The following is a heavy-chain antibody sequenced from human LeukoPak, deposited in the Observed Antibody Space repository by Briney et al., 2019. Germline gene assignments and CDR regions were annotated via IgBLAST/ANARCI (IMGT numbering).Heavy chain of an antibody. CDR2: VYTSGST. V-gene: IGHV4-4*07. J-gene: IGHJ3*01. CDR1: GGSISNYY. Sequence: SETLSLTCTVSGGSISNYYWSWIRRTAGKGLEWIGRVYTSGSTSYNPSLKSRLTISVDTSKDEVSLKLISVTAADTAVYYCARSFFVVSPASPYDAFELWGQGTMVTVSS. D-gene: IGHD2-21*01. CDR3: ARSFFVVSPASPYDAFEL.